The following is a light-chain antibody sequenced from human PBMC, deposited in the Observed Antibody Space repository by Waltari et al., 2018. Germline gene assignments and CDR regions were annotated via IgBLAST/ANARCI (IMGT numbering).Light chain of an antibody. V-gene: IGLV1-47*01. CDR2: RND. CDR1: LTNIGANV. CDR3: AAWDDSLSGHFV. J-gene: IGLJ1*01. Sequence: QSVLTQPPSASGTPGQSVTIPCPGSLTNIGANVAYWYQQVPGTAPKILIYRNDQRPSGVPARFSASKSGTSASLAISGLRSEDEADYFCAAWDDSLSGHFVFGTGTKVIV.